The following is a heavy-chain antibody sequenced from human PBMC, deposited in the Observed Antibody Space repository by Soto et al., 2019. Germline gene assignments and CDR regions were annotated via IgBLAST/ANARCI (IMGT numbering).Heavy chain of an antibody. D-gene: IGHD3-3*01. CDR3: ARVRFLEWLFRDCYYGMDV. Sequence: SETLSLTCAVYGGSFSGYYWRWIRQPPGKGLEWIGEINHSGSTHYNPPLKSRVTLSVDKSKNQFSLRLSSVTAADTAVYYCARVRFLEWLFRDCYYGMDVWGQGTTVT. CDR1: GGSFSGYY. J-gene: IGHJ6*01. CDR2: INHSGST. V-gene: IGHV4-34*01.